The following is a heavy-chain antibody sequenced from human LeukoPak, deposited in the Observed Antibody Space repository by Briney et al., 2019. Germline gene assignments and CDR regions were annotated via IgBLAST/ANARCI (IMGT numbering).Heavy chain of an antibody. CDR1: GFTFADYA. V-gene: IGHV3-9*01. Sequence: GGSLRLSCAASGFTFADYAMHWVRQVPGKGLEWVSGITWNSGSIGYADSVKGRFTISRDNAKNSLYLQMNSLRAEDTAVYYCARDSGLTYYYDSSGYSDYWGQGTLVTVSS. CDR3: ARDSGLTYYYDSSGYSDY. D-gene: IGHD3-22*01. CDR2: ITWNSGSI. J-gene: IGHJ4*02.